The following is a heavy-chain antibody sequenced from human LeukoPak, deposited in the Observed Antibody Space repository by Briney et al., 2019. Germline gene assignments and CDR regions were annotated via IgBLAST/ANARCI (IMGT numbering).Heavy chain of an antibody. V-gene: IGHV3-33*01. D-gene: IGHD2-15*01. Sequence: GRSLRLSCQTSGFTFSQTGFHWVRQAPGKGLEWVAVIWFDGSQKYHADSVKGRFTIPRDDSKNTLYLQMDNLRAEDTAVYYCATEGGHLTHLSFWGRGTLLTVSS. CDR3: ATEGGHLTHLSF. CDR1: GFTFSQTG. CDR2: IWFDGSQK. J-gene: IGHJ1*01.